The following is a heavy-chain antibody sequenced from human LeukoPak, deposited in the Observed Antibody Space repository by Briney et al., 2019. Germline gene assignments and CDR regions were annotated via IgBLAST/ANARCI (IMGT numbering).Heavy chain of an antibody. Sequence: GGSLRLSCAASGFTFSSYWMCWVRQAPGKGLDWVAIIKQDGSDKYYVDSVEGRFIISRDNAKNSLYLQMNSLRAEDAAVYYCLTSTRSHRFDYWGQGHLVTVSS. CDR2: IKQDGSDK. D-gene: IGHD2-15*01. J-gene: IGHJ4*02. V-gene: IGHV3-7*01. CDR1: GFTFSSYW. CDR3: LTSTRSHRFDY.